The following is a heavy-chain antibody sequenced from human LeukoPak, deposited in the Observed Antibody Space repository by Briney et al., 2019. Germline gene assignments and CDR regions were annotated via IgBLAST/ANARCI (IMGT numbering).Heavy chain of an antibody. Sequence: ASVKVSCKASGYTFTSYGISWVRQAPGQGLEWMGWISAYNGNTNYAQKLQGRVTMTTDTSTSTAYMEPRSLRSDDTAVYYCARTPPDYDPDKYYFDYWGQGTLVTVSS. CDR3: ARTPPDYDPDKYYFDY. J-gene: IGHJ4*02. D-gene: IGHD4-17*01. CDR1: GYTFTSYG. V-gene: IGHV1-18*01. CDR2: ISAYNGNT.